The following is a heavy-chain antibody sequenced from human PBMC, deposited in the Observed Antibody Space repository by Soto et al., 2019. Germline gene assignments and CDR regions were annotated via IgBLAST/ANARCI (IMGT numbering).Heavy chain of an antibody. CDR1: GFTFSSYE. V-gene: IGHV3-48*03. CDR2: ISSSGSTI. Sequence: VGSLRLSCAASGFTFSSYEMNWVGQAPGKGLEWVSYISSSGSTIYYADSVKGRFTISRDNAKNSLYLQMNSLRAEDTAVYYCAGEYSSSSGYYYYGMDVWGQGTTVTVSS. D-gene: IGHD6-6*01. J-gene: IGHJ6*02. CDR3: AGEYSSSSGYYYYGMDV.